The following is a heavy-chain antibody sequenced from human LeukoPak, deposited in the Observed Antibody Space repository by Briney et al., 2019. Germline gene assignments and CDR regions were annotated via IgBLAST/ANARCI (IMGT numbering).Heavy chain of an antibody. CDR3: ARIMGDYYDSSGYYRRSDTFDI. Sequence: SETLSLTCTVSGDSISYYYWSWIRQPPGKGLEWIGYIYYSGSTDYNPSFKSRVTISIDTSKNQFSLKLSSVTAADTAVYYCARIMGDYYDSSGYYRRSDTFDIWGQGTMVSVSS. J-gene: IGHJ3*02. D-gene: IGHD3-22*01. CDR1: GDSISYYY. CDR2: IYYSGST. V-gene: IGHV4-59*01.